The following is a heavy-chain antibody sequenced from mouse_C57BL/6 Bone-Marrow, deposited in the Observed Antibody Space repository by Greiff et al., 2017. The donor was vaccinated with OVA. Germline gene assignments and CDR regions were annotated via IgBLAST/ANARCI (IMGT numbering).Heavy chain of an antibody. Sequence: EVQLQQSGPELVKPGASVKISCKASGYTFTDYYMNWVKQSHGKSLEWIGDINPNNGGTSYNQKFKGKATLTVDKSSSTAYMELRSLTSEDSAVYYCARPGLLLRLDYWGQGTTLTVSS. CDR2: INPNNGGT. J-gene: IGHJ2*01. V-gene: IGHV1-26*01. CDR1: GYTFTDYY. D-gene: IGHD1-1*01. CDR3: ARPGLLLRLDY.